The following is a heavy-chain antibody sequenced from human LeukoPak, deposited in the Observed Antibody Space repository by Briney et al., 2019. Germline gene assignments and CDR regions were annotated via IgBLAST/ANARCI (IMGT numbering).Heavy chain of an antibody. J-gene: IGHJ4*02. CDR2: ITHSGST. CDR1: GGSISPYY. Sequence: SETLSLTCTVSGGSISPYYWSWIRQPPGKGLEWIAYITHSGSTVYNPSLKSRATISLATSKKQFSLKLSSVTTADTALYYCARENYSLDYWGQGTLVTVSS. V-gene: IGHV4-59*01. CDR3: ARENYSLDY. D-gene: IGHD2-15*01.